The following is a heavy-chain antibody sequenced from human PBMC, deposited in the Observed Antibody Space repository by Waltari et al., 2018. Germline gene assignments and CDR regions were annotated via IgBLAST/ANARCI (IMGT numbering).Heavy chain of an antibody. J-gene: IGHJ4*02. V-gene: IGHV5-51*01. CDR2: IYPGDSDT. CDR3: ARLSLLYFDY. D-gene: IGHD3-10*01. Sequence: IGWVRQMPGKGLEWMGIIYPGDSDTRYSPSFQGQVTISADKSISTAYLQWSSLKASDTAMYYCARLSLLYFDYWGQGTLVTVSS.